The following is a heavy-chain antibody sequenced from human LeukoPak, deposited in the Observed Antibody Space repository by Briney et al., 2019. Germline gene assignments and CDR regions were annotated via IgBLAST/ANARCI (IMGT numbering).Heavy chain of an antibody. Sequence: ASVKVSCKAPGGTFSSYAISWVRQAPGQGLEWMGGIIPIFGTANYAQKFQGRVTITTDESTSTAYMELSSLRSEDTAVYYCARAFINYYDSSGYRDAFDIWGQGTMVTVSS. CDR3: ARAFINYYDSSGYRDAFDI. J-gene: IGHJ3*02. V-gene: IGHV1-69*05. D-gene: IGHD3-22*01. CDR1: GGTFSSYA. CDR2: IIPIFGTA.